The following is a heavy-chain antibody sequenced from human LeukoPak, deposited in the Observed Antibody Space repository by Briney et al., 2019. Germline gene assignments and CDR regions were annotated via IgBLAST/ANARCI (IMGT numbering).Heavy chain of an antibody. J-gene: IGHJ4*02. CDR1: GYTFTSYD. Sequence: ASVKVSCKASGYTFTSYDINWVRQATGQGLEWMGWMNPNSGNTGYAQKFQGRVTMTRNTSISTAYMELSSLRSEDTAVYYCARAANYDFWSGPDYWGQGTLVTVSS. CDR2: MNPNSGNT. CDR3: ARAANYDFWSGPDY. D-gene: IGHD3-3*01. V-gene: IGHV1-8*01.